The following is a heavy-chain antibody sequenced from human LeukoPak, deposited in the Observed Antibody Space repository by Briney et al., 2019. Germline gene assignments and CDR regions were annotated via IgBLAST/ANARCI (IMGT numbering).Heavy chain of an antibody. Sequence: ASVKVSCKASGYTFTDYYMHWVRQAPGQGLEWMGWINPNSGSTNYAQKFQGRVTLTRDTSITTAYMELSRLRSDDTAVYYCARLSIAVAGTWGQGTLVTVSS. CDR1: GYTFTDYY. CDR3: ARLSIAVAGT. D-gene: IGHD6-19*01. V-gene: IGHV1-2*02. CDR2: INPNSGST. J-gene: IGHJ4*02.